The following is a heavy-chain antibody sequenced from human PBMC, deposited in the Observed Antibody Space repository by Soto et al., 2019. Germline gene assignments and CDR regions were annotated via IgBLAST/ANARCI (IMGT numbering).Heavy chain of an antibody. CDR1: GDSVSSNSAG. V-gene: IGHV6-1*01. J-gene: IGHJ4*01. CDR3: ARGEQYSGRIFDY. CDR2: TYYRSKWYY. D-gene: IGHD1-26*01. Sequence: HSQTLSLTCAITGDSVSSNSAGWSWVRQSPSRGLEWLGRTYYRSKWYYEYAVSVRGRITINPDTSKNQYSLQLNSVTPEDTAVYFCARGEQYSGRIFDYWGQGTLVTVSS.